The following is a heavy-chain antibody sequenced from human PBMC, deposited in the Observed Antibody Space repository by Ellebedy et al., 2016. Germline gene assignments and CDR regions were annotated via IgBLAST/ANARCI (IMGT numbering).Heavy chain of an antibody. D-gene: IGHD5-18*01. CDR2: IYSGGST. J-gene: IGHJ6*02. CDR3: ASATWIQLWFASHGMDV. Sequence: GGSLRLSCAASGFTVSSNYMSWVRQAPGKGLEWVSVIYSGGSTYYADSVKGRFSISRDNSKNTLYLQMNSLRAEDTAVYYCASATWIQLWFASHGMDVWGQGTTVTVSS. V-gene: IGHV3-53*05. CDR1: GFTVSSNY.